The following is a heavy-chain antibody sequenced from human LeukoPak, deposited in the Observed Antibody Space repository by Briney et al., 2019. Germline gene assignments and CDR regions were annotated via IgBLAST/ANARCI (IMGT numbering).Heavy chain of an antibody. Sequence: GGSLRLSCAASGFTFSSYSMNWVRQAPGKGLEWVSSISSSSSYIYYADSVKGRFTISRDNAKNSLYLQMNSLRAEDTAVYYCARATPGTSGLDYWGQGTLVTVSS. V-gene: IGHV3-21*01. J-gene: IGHJ4*02. CDR2: ISSSSSYI. D-gene: IGHD3-10*01. CDR3: ARATPGTSGLDY. CDR1: GFTFSSYS.